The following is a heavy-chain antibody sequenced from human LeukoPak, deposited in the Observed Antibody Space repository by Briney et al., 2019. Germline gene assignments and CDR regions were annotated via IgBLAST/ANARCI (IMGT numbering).Heavy chain of an antibody. V-gene: IGHV1-3*01. CDR1: GYTFTSYA. D-gene: IGHD2-15*01. J-gene: IGHJ5*02. CDR2: INAGNGNT. Sequence: ASVKVSCKASGYTFTSYAMHWVRQAPGQRLEWMGWINAGNGNTKYSQKFQGRVTITRDTSASTAYMELSSLRSEDTAVYYCAREKIGYCSGGSCYSRYWFDPWGQGTLVTVSS. CDR3: AREKIGYCSGGSCYSRYWFDP.